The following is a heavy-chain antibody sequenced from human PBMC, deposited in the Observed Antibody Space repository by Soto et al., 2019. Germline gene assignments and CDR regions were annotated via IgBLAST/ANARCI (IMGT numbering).Heavy chain of an antibody. J-gene: IGHJ5*02. D-gene: IGHD4-4*01. CDR1: GDSISSNIYY. CDR2: IYYTGST. CDR3: ARYGRLHAPFDP. Sequence: SETLSLTCTVPGDSISSNIYYWGWLRQHPGKNLEWIGYIYYTGSTYYNPSLKSRVTISVDTSKNQFSLKLSSVTAADTAAYYYARYGRLHAPFDPWGQGTLVTVSS. V-gene: IGHV4-31*03.